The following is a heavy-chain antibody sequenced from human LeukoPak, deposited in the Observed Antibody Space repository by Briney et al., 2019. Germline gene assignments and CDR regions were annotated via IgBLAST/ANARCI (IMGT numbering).Heavy chain of an antibody. D-gene: IGHD3-3*01. CDR3: VKDRTPDGYYSVDY. CDR2: IIGNAATI. Sequence: TGGSLRLSCTASGFTFGTYAMNWVRQAPGKGLQWVALIIGNAATIAYADSVRGRFTISRDNSKNTLYQQMNSLRVEDTAVYYCVKDRTPDGYYSVDYWGQGILVTVSS. J-gene: IGHJ4*02. CDR1: GFTFGTYA. V-gene: IGHV3-23*01.